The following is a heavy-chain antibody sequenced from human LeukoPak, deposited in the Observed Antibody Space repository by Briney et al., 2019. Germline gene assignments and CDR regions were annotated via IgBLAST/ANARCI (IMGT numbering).Heavy chain of an antibody. CDR3: ARDKILWFRELLGY. D-gene: IGHD3-10*01. CDR1: GYTFTGHY. V-gene: IGHV1-2*02. J-gene: IGHJ4*02. Sequence: ASVKVSCKASGYTFTGHYMHWVRQAPGQGLEWMGWINPNSGGTNYAQKFQGRVTMTRDTSISTAYMELSRLRSDDTAVYYCARDKILWFRELLGYWGQGTLVTVSS. CDR2: INPNSGGT.